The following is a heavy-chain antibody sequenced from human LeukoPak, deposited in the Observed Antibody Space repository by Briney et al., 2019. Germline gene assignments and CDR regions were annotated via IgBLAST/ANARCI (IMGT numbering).Heavy chain of an antibody. CDR3: ARGSYYDSSGYPIDY. CDR2: INPNSGGT. V-gene: IGHV1-2*02. Sequence: ASVKVSCKASGYTFTGYYMHWVRQAPGQGLEWTGWINPNSGGTNYAQRFQGRVTMTRDTSISTAHMELSRLRSDDTAVYYCARGSYYDSSGYPIDYWGQGTLVTVSS. CDR1: GYTFTGYY. J-gene: IGHJ4*02. D-gene: IGHD3-22*01.